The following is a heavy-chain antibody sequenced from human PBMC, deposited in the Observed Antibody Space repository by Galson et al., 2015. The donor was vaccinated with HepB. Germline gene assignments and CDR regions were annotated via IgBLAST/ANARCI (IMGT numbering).Heavy chain of an antibody. J-gene: IGHJ4*02. CDR1: GFTLSSYS. V-gene: IGHV3-21*01. CDR3: ARDEGSYCSSTSCYQGL. D-gene: IGHD2-2*01. CDR2: ISSSSSYI. Sequence: SLRLSCAASGFTLSSYSMNWVRQAPGKGLEWVSSISSSSSYIYYADSVKGRSTISRDNAKNSLYLQMNSLRAEDTAVYYCARDEGSYCSSTSCYQGLWGQGTLVTVSS.